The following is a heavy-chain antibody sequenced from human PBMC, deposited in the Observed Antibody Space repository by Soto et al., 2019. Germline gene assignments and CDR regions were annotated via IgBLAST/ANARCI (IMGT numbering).Heavy chain of an antibody. CDR2: IYWDDDK. Sequence: QITLKESGPTLVKPTQTLKLTCTFSGFSLSTSGVGVGWIRQPTGTTVEWLALIYWDDDKRYNSSLKNRISITRDTSKIDVVLTVTNMDPMNSATYYCAHSYCTSTVCYSFDYWCQGTHVTVSS. D-gene: IGHD2-8*01. CDR3: AHSYCTSTVCYSFDY. CDR1: GFSLSTSGVG. J-gene: IGHJ4*02. V-gene: IGHV2-5*02.